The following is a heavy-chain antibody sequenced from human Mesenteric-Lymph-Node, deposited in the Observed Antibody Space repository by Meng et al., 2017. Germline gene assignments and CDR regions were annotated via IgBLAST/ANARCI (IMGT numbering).Heavy chain of an antibody. CDR1: GYTFSELP. D-gene: IGHD4-23*01. Sequence: ASVKVSCKVSGYTFSELPMHWVRQAPGKGLEWMGIINPSGGSTSYAQKFQGRVTMTRDTSTSTVYMELSSLRSEDTAVYYCARAEGGGQSRPFDIWGQGTTVTVSS. CDR2: INPSGGST. J-gene: IGHJ3*02. V-gene: IGHV1-46*01. CDR3: ARAEGGGQSRPFDI.